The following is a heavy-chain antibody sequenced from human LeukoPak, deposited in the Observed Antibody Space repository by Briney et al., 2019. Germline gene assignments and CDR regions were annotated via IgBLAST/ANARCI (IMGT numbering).Heavy chain of an antibody. CDR3: ANPLYYDSSFDAFDI. V-gene: IGHV3-30-3*01. J-gene: IGHJ3*02. CDR1: GFTFSSYA. Sequence: GGSLRLSCAASGFTFSSYAMHWVRQAPGKGLEWVAVISYDGSNKYYADSVKGRFTISRDNSKNTLYLQMNSLRAEDTAVYYCANPLYYDSSFDAFDIWGQGTMVTASS. CDR2: ISYDGSNK. D-gene: IGHD3-22*01.